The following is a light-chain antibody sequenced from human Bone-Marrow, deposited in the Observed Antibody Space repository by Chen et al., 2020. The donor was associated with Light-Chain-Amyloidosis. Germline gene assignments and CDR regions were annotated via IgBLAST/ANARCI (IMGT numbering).Light chain of an antibody. J-gene: IGLJ3*02. Sequence: SYVLTQPSSVSVAPGQTAPNACGGNNIGSTSVHWYQQTPGQAPLLVVYDDSDRPSGIPERLCGSNSGNTATLTISRVEAGDEADYYCQVWDRSSDRPVFGGGTKLTVL. CDR2: DDS. CDR1: NIGSTS. CDR3: QVWDRSSDRPV. V-gene: IGLV3-21*02.